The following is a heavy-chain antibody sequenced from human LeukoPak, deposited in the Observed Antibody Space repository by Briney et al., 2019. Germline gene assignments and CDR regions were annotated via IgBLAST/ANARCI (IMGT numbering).Heavy chain of an antibody. CDR1: GYTFTSYY. J-gene: IGHJ3*02. CDR3: ARDDSLIAAAGTGAFDI. CDR2: INPSGGST. D-gene: IGHD6-13*01. Sequence: ASVKVSCKASGYTFTSYYMHWVRQAPGQGLEWMGIINPSGGSTSYAQKFQGRVTMTRDTPTSTVYMELSSLRSEDTAVYYCARDDSLIAAAGTGAFDIWGQGTMVTVSS. V-gene: IGHV1-46*01.